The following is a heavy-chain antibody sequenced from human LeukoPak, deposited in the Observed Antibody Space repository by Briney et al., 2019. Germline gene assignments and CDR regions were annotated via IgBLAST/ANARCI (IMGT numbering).Heavy chain of an antibody. CDR3: AKDREVVPATFDY. Sequence: GGSLRLSCAASGFTFDEYAMHWVRQAPGKGLEWVSGISWNSGSIGYADSVKGRFTISRDNAKNSLYLQMNSLRAEDTALYYCAKDREVVPATFDYWGQGTLVTVSS. CDR2: ISWNSGSI. D-gene: IGHD2-2*01. V-gene: IGHV3-9*01. CDR1: GFTFDEYA. J-gene: IGHJ4*02.